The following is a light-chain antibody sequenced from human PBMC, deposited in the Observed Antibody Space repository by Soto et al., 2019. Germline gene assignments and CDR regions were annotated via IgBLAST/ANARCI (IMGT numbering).Light chain of an antibody. CDR3: RQYKSYWT. Sequence: DIQMTQSPSSLSASVGDRVTITCRASQSISSWLAWYQQKPGKAPKLLIYDASSLESGVPSTFSGSGSGTEFTLTITNLQPDDFATYYCRQYKSYWTFGQGTKVDIK. V-gene: IGKV1-5*01. J-gene: IGKJ1*01. CDR1: QSISSW. CDR2: DAS.